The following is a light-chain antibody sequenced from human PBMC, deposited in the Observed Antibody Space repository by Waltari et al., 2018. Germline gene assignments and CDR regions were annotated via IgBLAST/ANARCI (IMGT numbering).Light chain of an antibody. CDR2: EAS. CDR1: QSVSSS. Sequence: EIMMTQSPATLSVSPGERATLSCRASQSVSSSLAWYQQKPGQAPRLLIYEASTRATGVPARFSGSGSGTEFTLTISSLQSEDFAVYHYQQYDNWPRTFGQGTKVEIK. CDR3: QQYDNWPRT. J-gene: IGKJ1*01. V-gene: IGKV3-15*01.